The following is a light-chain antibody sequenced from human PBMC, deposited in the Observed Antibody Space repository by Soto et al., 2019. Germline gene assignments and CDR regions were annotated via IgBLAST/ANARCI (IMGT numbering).Light chain of an antibody. CDR2: GAS. V-gene: IGKV3-20*01. J-gene: IGKJ1*01. CDR1: QSVSSTY. Sequence: EIVLTQSPGTLSLSPGERATLSCRASQSVSSTYLAWYQQKPGQAPRLIIYGASSRSTGIPDRFSGSGSGTDFTLTISRLEPEDCAVYYCHKYGSLTASTFGQGNKVEIK. CDR3: HKYGSLTAST.